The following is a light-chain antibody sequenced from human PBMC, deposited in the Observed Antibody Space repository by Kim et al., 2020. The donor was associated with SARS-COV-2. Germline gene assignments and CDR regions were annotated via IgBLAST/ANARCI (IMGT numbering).Light chain of an antibody. Sequence: ACVGDRVTITCQTSQNMNSHLNWCHQKPGRAPKLLIYAASTMQGGVPSRFSGSGSGTDITLTISSLQPEDFATYFCQQTYVSPVTFGPRTKVDIK. CDR3: QQTYVSPVT. J-gene: IGKJ3*01. CDR1: QNMNSH. CDR2: AAS. V-gene: IGKV1-39*01.